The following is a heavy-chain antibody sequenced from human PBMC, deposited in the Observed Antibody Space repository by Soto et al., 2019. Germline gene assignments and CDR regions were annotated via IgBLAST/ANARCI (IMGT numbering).Heavy chain of an antibody. D-gene: IGHD6-19*01. CDR1: GFTVSSNY. CDR3: ARDLAVAGTTSEYFQH. J-gene: IGHJ1*01. V-gene: IGHV3-66*01. CDR2: IYSGGSK. Sequence: GGSLRLSCAASGFTVSSNYMSWVRQAPGKGLEWVSVIYSGGSKYYADSVKGKFTISRDNSKNTLYLQMNSLRAEDTAVYYCARDLAVAGTTSEYFQHWGQGTLVTVSS.